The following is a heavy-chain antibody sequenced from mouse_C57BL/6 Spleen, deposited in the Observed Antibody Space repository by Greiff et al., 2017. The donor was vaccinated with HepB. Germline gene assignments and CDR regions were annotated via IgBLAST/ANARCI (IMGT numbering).Heavy chain of an antibody. CDR1: GFTFSSYG. D-gene: IGHD3-2*02. V-gene: IGHV5-6*01. CDR3: ARQTSSGRAWFAY. CDR2: ISSGGSYT. J-gene: IGHJ3*01. Sequence: EVNVVESGGDLVKPGGSLKLSCAASGFTFSSYGMSWVRQTPDKRLEWVATISSGGSYTYYPDSVKGRFTISRDNAKNTLYLQMSSLKSEDTAMYYCARQTSSGRAWFAYWGQGTLVTVSA.